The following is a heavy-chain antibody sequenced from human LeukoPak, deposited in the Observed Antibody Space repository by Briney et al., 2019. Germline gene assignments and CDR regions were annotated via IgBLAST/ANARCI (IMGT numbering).Heavy chain of an antibody. CDR3: ARDGGQYRTNGVCVDY. J-gene: IGHJ4*02. CDR1: GGTFSSYA. D-gene: IGHD2-8*01. CDR2: IIPIFGTA. Sequence: SVKVSCKASGGTFSSYAISWVRQAPGQGLEWMGGIIPIFGTANYAQKFQGRVTITTDESTSTAYMELSSLRSEDTAVYCCARDGGQYRTNGVCVDYWGQGTLVTVSS. V-gene: IGHV1-69*05.